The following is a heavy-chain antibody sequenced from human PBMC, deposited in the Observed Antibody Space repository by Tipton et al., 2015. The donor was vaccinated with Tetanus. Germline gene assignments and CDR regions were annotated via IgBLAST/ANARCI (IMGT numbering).Heavy chain of an antibody. Sequence: SLRLSCAASGFTFSNYAMSWVRQAPGKGLEWVSAVSGGGDSTYYADSVKGRFTISRDTSQNHLFLQMNSLRAEDTARYYCVRDGSGSDFDYWGQGTLVTVSS. J-gene: IGHJ4*02. CDR3: VRDGSGSDFDY. CDR1: GFTFSNYA. V-gene: IGHV3-23*01. CDR2: VSGGGDST. D-gene: IGHD6-19*01.